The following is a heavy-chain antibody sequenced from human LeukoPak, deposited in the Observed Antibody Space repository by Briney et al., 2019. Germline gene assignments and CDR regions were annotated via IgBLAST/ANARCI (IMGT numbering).Heavy chain of an antibody. V-gene: IGHV5-10-1*01. Sequence: GESLRISCQGSGFSFTSYWISWVRQMPGKGLEWMGRIDPSDSYTNYSPSFQGHVTISADKSISTAYLQWSSLKASDTAMYYCARHAEYYGSGSYYLYYGMDVWGKGTTVTVSS. CDR2: IDPSDSYT. CDR3: ARHAEYYGSGSYYLYYGMDV. J-gene: IGHJ6*04. D-gene: IGHD3-10*01. CDR1: GFSFTSYW.